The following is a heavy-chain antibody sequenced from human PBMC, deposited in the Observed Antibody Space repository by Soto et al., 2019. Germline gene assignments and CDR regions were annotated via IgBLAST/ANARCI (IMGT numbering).Heavy chain of an antibody. CDR1: GFTFSSYA. Sequence: SLRLSCAASGFTFSSYAMSWVRQAPGKGLEWVSGISGSGGKTYYADVVKGRFTISRDNSKNTLYLQMNSLRAEDTAVYYCAKVEVAGLGAFDIWGQGTMVTVSS. CDR2: ISGSGGKT. D-gene: IGHD6-19*01. CDR3: AKVEVAGLGAFDI. V-gene: IGHV3-23*01. J-gene: IGHJ3*02.